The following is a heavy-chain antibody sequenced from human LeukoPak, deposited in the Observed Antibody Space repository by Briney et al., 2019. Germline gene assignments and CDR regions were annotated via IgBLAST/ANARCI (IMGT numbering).Heavy chain of an antibody. CDR1: GYTFTSYD. Sequence: ASVKVSCKASGYTFTSYDINWVRQATGQGLEWMGWLNPNSGNTGYAQKFQGGVTITRDTSMNTAYMELSSLRSEDTAVYYCARMTVSGRDNWFDPWGQGTLVTVSS. V-gene: IGHV1-8*03. J-gene: IGHJ5*02. CDR3: ARMTVSGRDNWFDP. D-gene: IGHD6-19*01. CDR2: LNPNSGNT.